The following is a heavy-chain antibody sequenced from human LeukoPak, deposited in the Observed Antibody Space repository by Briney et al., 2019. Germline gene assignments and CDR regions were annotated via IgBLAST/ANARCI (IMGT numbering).Heavy chain of an antibody. CDR1: GFTFSGYA. V-gene: IGHV3-23*01. CDR3: AKGYCSNGVCYPDY. D-gene: IGHD2-8*01. Sequence: GGSLRLSCAASGFTFSGYAMSWARQAPGKGLEWVSAISGSGGSTYYADSVKGRFTISRDNSMNTLYLQMNSLRAEDTAVYYCAKGYCSNGVCYPDYWGQGTLVTVSS. CDR2: ISGSGGST. J-gene: IGHJ4*02.